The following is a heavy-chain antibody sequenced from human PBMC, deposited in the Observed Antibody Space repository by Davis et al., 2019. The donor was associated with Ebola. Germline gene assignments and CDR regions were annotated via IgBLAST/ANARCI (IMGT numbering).Heavy chain of an antibody. CDR1: GYTFTSYD. D-gene: IGHD3-10*01. CDR3: ARGGMGSHDTYYGLDV. Sequence: ASVKVSCKASGYTFTSYDINWVRQATGQGLEWMGWMNPNSGNTGYAQKFQGRVTMTRNTSISTAFLEVSSLRSEDTAVYFCARGGMGSHDTYYGLDVWGQGTTVTVSS. V-gene: IGHV1-8*01. J-gene: IGHJ6*02. CDR2: MNPNSGNT.